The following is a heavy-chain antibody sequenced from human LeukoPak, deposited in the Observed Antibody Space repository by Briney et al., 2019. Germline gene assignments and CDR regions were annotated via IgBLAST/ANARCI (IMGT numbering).Heavy chain of an antibody. Sequence: PGGSLRLSCAASGFTFSIYSMNWVRQAQGKGLEWVSYISQSSSTIYYADSVKGRFTISRDNAKSSLYLQMNSLRDEDTAVYYCARGVLLDDYWGQGTLVTVSS. CDR2: ISQSSSTI. D-gene: IGHD2-21*01. V-gene: IGHV3-48*02. CDR3: ARGVLLDDY. CDR1: GFTFSIYS. J-gene: IGHJ4*02.